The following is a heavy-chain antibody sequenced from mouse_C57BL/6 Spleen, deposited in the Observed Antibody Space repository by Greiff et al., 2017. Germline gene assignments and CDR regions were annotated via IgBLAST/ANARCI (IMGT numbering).Heavy chain of an antibody. CDR3: ARKSYGSSVYWYFEV. J-gene: IGHJ1*03. V-gene: IGHV1-42*01. CDR1: GYSFTGYY. CDR2: INPSTGGT. Sequence: VQLKESGPELVKPGASVKISCKASGYSFTGYYMNWVKQSPEQSLEWIGEINPSTGGTTYNQKFKAKATLTVDKSSSTAYMQLKSLTSEDSAVYDCARKSYGSSVYWYFEVWGTGTTVTVAT. D-gene: IGHD1-1*01.